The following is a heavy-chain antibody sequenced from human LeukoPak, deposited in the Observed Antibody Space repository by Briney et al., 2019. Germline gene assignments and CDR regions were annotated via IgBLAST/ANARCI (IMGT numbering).Heavy chain of an antibody. CDR1: GGSINSHY. V-gene: IGHV4-59*11. CDR2: IFNTGNT. D-gene: IGHD3-10*01. Sequence: PSETLSLTCSVSGGSINSHYWSWIRQPPGKRLEWIGYIFNTGNTNYNLSLASRVTMSVDTSRAQFFLRLSPVTAADTAIYYCASRPADTTWYGAFDYWSQGTLVTVSS. J-gene: IGHJ4*02. CDR3: ASRPADTTWYGAFDY.